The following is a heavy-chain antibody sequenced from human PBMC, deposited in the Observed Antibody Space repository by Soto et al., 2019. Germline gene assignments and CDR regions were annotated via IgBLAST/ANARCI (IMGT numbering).Heavy chain of an antibody. D-gene: IGHD1-7*01. V-gene: IGHV3-48*03. CDR3: ARDSSTERKTGTTLKPLDY. CDR1: GFTFSSYE. CDR2: ISSSGSTI. J-gene: IGHJ4*02. Sequence: LRLSCAASGFTFSSYEMNWVRQAPGKGLEWVSYISSSGSTIYYADSVKGRFTISRDNAKNSLYLQMNSLRAEDTAVYYCARDSSTERKTGTTLKPLDYWGQGTLVTVSS.